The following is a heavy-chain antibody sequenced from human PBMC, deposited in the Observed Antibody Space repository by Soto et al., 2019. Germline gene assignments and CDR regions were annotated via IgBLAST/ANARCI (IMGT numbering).Heavy chain of an antibody. CDR2: IYYSGST. Sequence: QVQLQESGPGLVKPSETLSLTCTVSGGSISSYYWSWIRQPPGKGLEWIGYIYYSGSTNYNPSLKSRVTMSVDTSKNQFSLKLTSVTAADTAVYYCARDRGGGYPFDYWGQGTLVTVSS. CDR3: ARDRGGGYPFDY. D-gene: IGHD5-12*01. CDR1: GGSISSYY. V-gene: IGHV4-59*01. J-gene: IGHJ4*02.